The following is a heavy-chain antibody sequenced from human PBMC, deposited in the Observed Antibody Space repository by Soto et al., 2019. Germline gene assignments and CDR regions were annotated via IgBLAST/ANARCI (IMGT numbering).Heavy chain of an antibody. V-gene: IGHV3-15*01. CDR1: SVSNAW. CDR3: TSLTTLGY. CDR2: IKSKTDGGTT. Sequence: SVSNAWMSWVRQAPGKGLEWVGRIKSKTDGGTTDYAAPVKGRFTISRDDSKNTLYLQMNSLKTEDTAVYYCTSLTTLGYWGQGTLVTVSS. J-gene: IGHJ4*02.